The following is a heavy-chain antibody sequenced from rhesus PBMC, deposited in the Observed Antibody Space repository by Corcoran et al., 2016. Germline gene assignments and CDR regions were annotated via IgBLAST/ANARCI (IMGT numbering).Heavy chain of an antibody. J-gene: IGHJ4*01. Sequence: QVQLQESGPGLLKPSETLSLTCAVSVDSISRGYGWAWIRQPPGGGLEWIGSIHSSNGYTYYNPSLKSRVTISTDTSKNQFSLKLSSVTAADTAVYHCARDSGGWSRFDYWGQGVLVTVSS. CDR2: IHSSNGYT. D-gene: IGHD6-37*01. CDR1: VDSISRGYG. V-gene: IGHV4-127*01. CDR3: ARDSGGWSRFDY.